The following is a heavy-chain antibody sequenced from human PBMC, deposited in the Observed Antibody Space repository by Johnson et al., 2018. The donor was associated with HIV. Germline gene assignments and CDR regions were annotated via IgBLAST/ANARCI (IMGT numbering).Heavy chain of an antibody. CDR1: GFTFSSYW. CDR2: IYSGGDT. Sequence: VQLVESGGGVVQPGGSLRLSCAASGFTFSSYWMHWVRQAPGKGLEWVSVIYSGGDTYYADSMRGRLTISRDNSKNTVYLQMNSLRAEDTAVYYCARAEPWDRRHYAFDIWGQGTVVTVSS. V-gene: IGHV3-66*01. J-gene: IGHJ3*02. CDR3: ARAEPWDRRHYAFDI. D-gene: IGHD1-1*01.